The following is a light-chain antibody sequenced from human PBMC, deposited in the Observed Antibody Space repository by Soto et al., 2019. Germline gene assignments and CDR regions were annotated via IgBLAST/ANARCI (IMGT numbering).Light chain of an antibody. CDR1: QGISNY. CDR3: LQHNSLGWT. V-gene: IGKV1-27*01. CDR2: AAS. Sequence: DIQMTQSPSSLSASVGDRVTITCRASQGISNYVAWYQQKAGKVPKLLIYAASTLHSGVPSRFSGSGSGTDFTLTISSLQPEDVATYYCLQHNSLGWTFGQGTKVDIK. J-gene: IGKJ1*01.